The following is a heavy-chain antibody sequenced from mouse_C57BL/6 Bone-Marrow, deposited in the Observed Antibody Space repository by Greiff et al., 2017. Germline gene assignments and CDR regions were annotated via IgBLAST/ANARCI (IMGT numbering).Heavy chain of an antibody. Sequence: QVQLQQPGAELVKPGASVKLSCKASGYTFTSYWMHWVKQRPGQGLEWIGMIHPNSGSTNYNEKFKSKATLTVDKSSSTADMQLSSLTSADAAVYYCARSTFFDYWGQGTTLTVSS. J-gene: IGHJ2*01. CDR3: ARSTFFDY. D-gene: IGHD5-1*01. CDR2: IHPNSGST. V-gene: IGHV1-64*01. CDR1: GYTFTSYW.